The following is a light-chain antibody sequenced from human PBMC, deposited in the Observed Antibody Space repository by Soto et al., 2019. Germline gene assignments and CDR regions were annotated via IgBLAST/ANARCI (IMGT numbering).Light chain of an antibody. V-gene: IGKV3-11*01. CDR3: QQRSNWPPLT. J-gene: IGKJ4*01. CDR2: DAS. Sequence: EIVLTQSPATLSLSPGERATLSCRASQSVSSYLAWYQQKPGQAPRLLIYDASNRATGIPARFSGSGSGTDFPLTISSLEPEDFAVYYCQQRSNWPPLTCGGGAKVEIK. CDR1: QSVSSY.